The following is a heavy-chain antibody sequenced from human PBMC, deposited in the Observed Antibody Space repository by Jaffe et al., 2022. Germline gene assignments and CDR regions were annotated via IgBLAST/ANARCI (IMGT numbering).Heavy chain of an antibody. Sequence: QVQLVQSGTEVKKPGASVKVSCKASGYSLITYGVAWVRQAPGQGLEWMGRISAHSGDTNYAQKFQGRVTMTTDTSTNTAYMELTSLRSDDTAMYYCARWGGYCSTATCFGGYFEYWGQGILVTVSS. V-gene: IGHV1-18*01. J-gene: IGHJ4*02. D-gene: IGHD2-15*01. CDR3: ARWGGYCSTATCFGGYFEY. CDR1: GYSLITYG. CDR2: ISAHSGDT.